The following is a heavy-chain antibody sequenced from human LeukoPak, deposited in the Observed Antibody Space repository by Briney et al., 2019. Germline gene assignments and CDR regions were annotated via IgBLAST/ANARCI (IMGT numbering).Heavy chain of an antibody. V-gene: IGHV3-23*01. J-gene: IGHJ3*02. Sequence: GGSLRLSCAASGFTFSSYAMSWVRQAPGKGLEWVSTISGIGGSTYYADAVKGRFTISRDNSKNTLYLQMNSLGAEDTAVYYCAKGDDYVWGSYRHDAFDIWGQGTMVTVSS. CDR1: GFTFSSYA. CDR3: AKGDDYVWGSYRHDAFDI. D-gene: IGHD3-16*02. CDR2: ISGIGGST.